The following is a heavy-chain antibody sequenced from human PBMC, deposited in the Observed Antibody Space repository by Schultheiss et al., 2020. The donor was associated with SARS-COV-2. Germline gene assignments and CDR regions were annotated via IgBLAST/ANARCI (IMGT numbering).Heavy chain of an antibody. CDR2: ISYDGSNK. J-gene: IGHJ4*02. Sequence: GGSLRLSCAASGFTFSSYAMHWVRQAPGKGLEWVAVISYDGSNKYYADSVKGRFTISRDNAKNSLYLQMNSLRAEDTAVYYCANSRSANWFDYWGQGTLVTVSS. D-gene: IGHD1-26*01. CDR1: GFTFSSYA. CDR3: ANSRSANWFDY. V-gene: IGHV3-30-3*01.